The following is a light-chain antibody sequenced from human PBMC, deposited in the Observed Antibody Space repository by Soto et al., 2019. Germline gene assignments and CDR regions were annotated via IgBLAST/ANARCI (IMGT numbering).Light chain of an antibody. V-gene: IGKV3-15*01. CDR2: DAS. J-gene: IGKJ1*01. CDR1: QSISRS. Sequence: EIVLTQSPAILSVSPGERATLSCRASQSISRSLAWYQQKPGQAPRLLISDASTRATGIPARFSGSGSGTDFTLTISSLQPEDFATYYCQQSYSTPRFGQGTKVDIK. CDR3: QQSYSTPR.